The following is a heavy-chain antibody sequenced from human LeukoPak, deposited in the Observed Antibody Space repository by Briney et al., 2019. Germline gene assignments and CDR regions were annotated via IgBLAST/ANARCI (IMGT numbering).Heavy chain of an antibody. J-gene: IGHJ3*02. V-gene: IGHV3-30*18. CDR1: GFTFSSYG. CDR2: ISYDGTNQ. Sequence: GGSLRLSCAASGFTFSSYGIHWVRQAPGKGLEWVAVISYDGTNQYYADSEKGRFTISRDSSKNTLYLQMNRLKAEDTAVYYCAKDKGGGYGNDAFDIWGRGTMVTVSS. D-gene: IGHD3-16*01. CDR3: AKDKGGGYGNDAFDI.